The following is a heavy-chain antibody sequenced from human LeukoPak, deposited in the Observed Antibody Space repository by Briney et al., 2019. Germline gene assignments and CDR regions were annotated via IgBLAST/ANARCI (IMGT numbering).Heavy chain of an antibody. Sequence: GGSLRLSCAASGFTFSSYSMSWVRQAPGKGLEWVSSISSSSSCIYYADSVKGRFTISRDNAKNSLYLQMNSLRAEDTAVYYCARERVGATGFDYWGQGTLVTVSS. V-gene: IGHV3-21*01. CDR2: ISSSSSCI. CDR3: ARERVGATGFDY. D-gene: IGHD1-26*01. CDR1: GFTFSSYS. J-gene: IGHJ4*02.